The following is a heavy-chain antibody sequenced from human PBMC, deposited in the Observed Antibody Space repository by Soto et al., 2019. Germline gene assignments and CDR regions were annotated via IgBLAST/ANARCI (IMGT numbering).Heavy chain of an antibody. J-gene: IGHJ6*02. CDR1: GGTFSSYA. CDR3: ARVKSYYYYYYGMEV. CDR2: IIPIFGTA. V-gene: IGHV1-69*13. Sequence: SVKVSCKASGGTFSSYAISWVRQAPGQGLEWMGGIIPIFGTAKYAQKFQGRVTITADESTSTAYMELSSLRSGDTAVYYCARVKSYYYYYYGMEVWGQGTTVTVSS.